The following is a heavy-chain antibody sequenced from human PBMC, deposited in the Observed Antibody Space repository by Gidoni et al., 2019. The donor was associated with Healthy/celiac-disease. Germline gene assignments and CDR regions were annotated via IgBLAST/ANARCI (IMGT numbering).Heavy chain of an antibody. Sequence: QVQLQQCGAGLLPPSEALSLTCAVYGGSFSGYYWSWIRQPPGKWQEWIGEINHSVSTNYYPSLKSRVTISVETSKNQFDPKLSSVTAADTAVYYCARGRVLYSYLRVGLRKYYFDYWGQGTLVTVSS. CDR1: GGSFSGYY. CDR2: INHSVST. J-gene: IGHJ4*02. V-gene: IGHV4-34*01. D-gene: IGHD5-18*01. CDR3: ARGRVLYSYLRVGLRKYYFDY.